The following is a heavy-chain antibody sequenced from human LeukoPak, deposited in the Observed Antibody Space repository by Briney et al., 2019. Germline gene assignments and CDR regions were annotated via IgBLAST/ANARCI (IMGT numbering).Heavy chain of an antibody. CDR3: ARDPLPIYSSGWSAMFDY. D-gene: IGHD6-19*01. V-gene: IGHV1-46*01. Sequence: GASVKVSCKASGYTFTSYNMHWVRQAPGQGLEWMGMINPSGGSTSYAQKFQGRVTMTRDMSTSTVYMELSSLRSEDTAVYYCARDPLPIYSSGWSAMFDYWGQGTLVTVSS. J-gene: IGHJ4*02. CDR2: INPSGGST. CDR1: GYTFTSYN.